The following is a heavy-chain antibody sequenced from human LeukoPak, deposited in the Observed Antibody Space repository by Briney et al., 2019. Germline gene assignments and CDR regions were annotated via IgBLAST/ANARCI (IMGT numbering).Heavy chain of an antibody. Sequence: GGSLRLSCAASGFTFSNYWMSWVRQAPGKGLEWVSVIYSGGSTYYADSVKGRFTISRDNSKNTLYLQMNSLRAEDTAVYYCARNGFRYYYGMDVWGQGTTVTVSS. CDR3: ARNGFRYYYGMDV. D-gene: IGHD2-8*01. CDR1: GFTFSNYW. J-gene: IGHJ6*02. V-gene: IGHV3-66*01. CDR2: IYSGGST.